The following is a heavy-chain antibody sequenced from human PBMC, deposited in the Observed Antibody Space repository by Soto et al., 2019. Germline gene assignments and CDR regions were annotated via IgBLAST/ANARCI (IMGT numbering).Heavy chain of an antibody. CDR1: GYSFSDFG. CDR2: ISGKNGNT. Sequence: ASVKVSCKASGYSFSDFGITWVRQAPGQGLEWMGWISGKNGNTNYAQKVQGRVTLTADTSTSTAYMEMRALTSDDTATYYCARSDYYEDTGTFEFWGQGTPVTVSS. CDR3: ARSDYYEDTGTFEF. V-gene: IGHV1-18*04. D-gene: IGHD4-17*01. J-gene: IGHJ4*02.